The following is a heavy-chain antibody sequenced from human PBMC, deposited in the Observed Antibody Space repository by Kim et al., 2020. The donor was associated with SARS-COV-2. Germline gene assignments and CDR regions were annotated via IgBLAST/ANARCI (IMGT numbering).Heavy chain of an antibody. CDR2: IYSGGST. J-gene: IGHJ6*02. Sequence: GGSLRLSCAASGFTVSSNYMSWVRQAPGKGLEWVSVIYSGGSTYYADSVKGRFTISRHNSKNTLYLQMNILRAEDTAVYYCARARSIAAFPGGMDVWGQGTTVTVSS. D-gene: IGHD6-6*01. CDR3: ARARSIAAFPGGMDV. V-gene: IGHV3-53*04. CDR1: GFTVSSNY.